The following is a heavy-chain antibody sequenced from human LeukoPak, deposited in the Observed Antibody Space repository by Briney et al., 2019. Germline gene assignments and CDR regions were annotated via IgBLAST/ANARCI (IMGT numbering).Heavy chain of an antibody. CDR2: IQSKTYGEGT. J-gene: IGHJ4*02. Sequence: GRSLRLSCTPSGLSFGDYGMSWVRQAPGKGLEWVSFIQSKTYGEGTMYAASVRGRFTISRDDSRSTAYLQMNSLRAEDTAVYYCAKFGRGVSEDYWGQGTLVTVSS. CDR1: GLSFGDYG. D-gene: IGHD3-10*01. V-gene: IGHV3-49*04. CDR3: AKFGRGVSEDY.